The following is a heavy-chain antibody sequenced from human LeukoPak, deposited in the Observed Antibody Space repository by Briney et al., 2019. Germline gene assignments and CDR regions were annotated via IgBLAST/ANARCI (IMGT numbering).Heavy chain of an antibody. Sequence: PGGSLRLSWAASGLNFSVYYMTWIRQAPGNGLEAPGNGLEWLSHISKTGTTIYYADSVKGRFTISRDNAKNSLYLHMNSLRADDTAVYYCVAGVALDYWGQGALVTVSS. CDR2: ISKTGTTI. D-gene: IGHD3-3*01. J-gene: IGHJ4*02. CDR3: VAGVALDY. V-gene: IGHV3-11*01. CDR1: GLNFSVYY.